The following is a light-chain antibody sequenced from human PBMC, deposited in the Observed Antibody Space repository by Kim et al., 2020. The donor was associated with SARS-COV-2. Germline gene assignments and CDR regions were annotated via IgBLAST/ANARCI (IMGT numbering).Light chain of an antibody. CDR2: KAS. CDR3: QQYNTYST. Sequence: DIQMTQSPSTLSASVGDRVTITCRASQNIRTWLAWYQQSPGKAPKVLISKASSLESGVPSRFSGSGSGTEFTLTISSLQPDDFATYYCQQYNTYSTFGQGTKVDIK. V-gene: IGKV1-5*03. J-gene: IGKJ1*01. CDR1: QNIRTW.